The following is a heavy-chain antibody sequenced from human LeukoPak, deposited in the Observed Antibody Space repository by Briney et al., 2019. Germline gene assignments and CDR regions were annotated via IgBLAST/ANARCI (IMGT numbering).Heavy chain of an antibody. V-gene: IGHV1-69*13. J-gene: IGHJ4*02. CDR2: IIPIFGTA. CDR1: GGTFSSYA. D-gene: IGHD5/OR15-5a*01. Sequence: SVKVPCKASGGTFSSYAISWVRQAPGQGLEWMGGIIPIFGTANYAQKFQGRVTITADESTSTAYMELSSLRSEDTAVYYCARVPGRGVYPYFDYWGQGTLVTVSS. CDR3: ARVPGRGVYPYFDY.